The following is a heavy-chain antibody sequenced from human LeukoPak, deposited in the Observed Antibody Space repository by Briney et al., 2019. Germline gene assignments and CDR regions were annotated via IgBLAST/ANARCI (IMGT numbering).Heavy chain of an antibody. CDR3: ARFGDSSSWYDAFDI. CDR1: GFTFSSYS. Sequence: GGSLRLSCAASGFTFSSYSMNWVRQAPGKGLEWVSYISSSSTIYYADSVKGRFTISRDNAKNSLYLQMNSLRAEDTAVYYCARFGDSSSWYDAFDIWGQGTMVTVSS. J-gene: IGHJ3*02. D-gene: IGHD6-13*01. CDR2: ISSSSTI. V-gene: IGHV3-48*01.